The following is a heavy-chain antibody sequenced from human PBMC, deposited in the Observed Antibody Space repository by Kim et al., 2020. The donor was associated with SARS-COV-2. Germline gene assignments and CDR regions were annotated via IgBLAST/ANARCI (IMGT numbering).Heavy chain of an antibody. Sequence: ASVKVSCKASGYTFTSYGISWVRQAPGQGLEWMGWISAYNGNTNYAQKLQGRVTMTTDTSTSTAYMELRSLRSDDTAVYYCARDLLIHCSGGSCYSGHDAFDIWGQGTMVTVSS. D-gene: IGHD2-15*01. CDR2: ISAYNGNT. V-gene: IGHV1-18*04. CDR3: ARDLLIHCSGGSCYSGHDAFDI. CDR1: GYTFTSYG. J-gene: IGHJ3*02.